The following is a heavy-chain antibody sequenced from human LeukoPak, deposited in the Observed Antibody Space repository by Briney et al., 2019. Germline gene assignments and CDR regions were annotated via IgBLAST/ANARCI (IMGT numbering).Heavy chain of an antibody. CDR2: IYHSGST. Sequence: SETLSLTCTASGYSISSGYYWGWIRQPPGKGLEWIGSIYHSGSTYYNPSLKSRVTISVDTSKNQFSLKLSSVTAADTAVYYCARGDGRIQLWDYWGQGTLVTVSS. V-gene: IGHV4-38-2*02. J-gene: IGHJ4*02. CDR3: ARGDGRIQLWDY. CDR1: GYSISSGYY. D-gene: IGHD5-18*01.